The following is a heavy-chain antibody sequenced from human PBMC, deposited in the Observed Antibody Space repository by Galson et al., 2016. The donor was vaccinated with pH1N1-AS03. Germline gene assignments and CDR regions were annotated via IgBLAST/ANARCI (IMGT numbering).Heavy chain of an antibody. CDR2: IYGGGDT. D-gene: IGHD3-16*01. CDR1: GFTINNNY. Sequence: SLRLSCAASGFTINNNYMSWVRQAPGKGLEWVSVIYGGGDTFYADSVKGRPTISRDNSKNTVYLQMNSLRVEDTAVYYCAREPWGSTQGEYWGQGTLVTVSS. CDR3: AREPWGSTQGEY. V-gene: IGHV3-53*01. J-gene: IGHJ4*02.